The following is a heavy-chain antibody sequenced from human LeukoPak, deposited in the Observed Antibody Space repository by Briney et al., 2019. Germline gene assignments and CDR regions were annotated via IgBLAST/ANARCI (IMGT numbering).Heavy chain of an antibody. CDR1: GGSISSYY. Sequence: SETLSLTCTVSGGSISSYYWSWIRQPPGKGLEWIGYIYYSGSTNYNPSLKSRVTISVDTSKNQFSPKLSSVTAADTAVYYCAKRSYGSGSHDYWGQGTLVTVSS. D-gene: IGHD3-10*01. CDR2: IYYSGST. V-gene: IGHV4-59*01. J-gene: IGHJ4*02. CDR3: AKRSYGSGSHDY.